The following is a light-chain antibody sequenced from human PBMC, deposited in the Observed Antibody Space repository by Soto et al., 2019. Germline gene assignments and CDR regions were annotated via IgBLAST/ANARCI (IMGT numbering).Light chain of an antibody. CDR3: SSYAGGWV. V-gene: IGLV2-8*01. Sequence: QSALTQPPSASGSPGQSVTISCTGTSSDVGGYNYVSWYQQHPGKAPKLMIYEVSKRPSGVPDRFSGSKSGNTASLTVSGLQAEDEADYYCSSYAGGWVFGGGTQLTVL. CDR2: EVS. J-gene: IGLJ3*02. CDR1: SSDVGGYNY.